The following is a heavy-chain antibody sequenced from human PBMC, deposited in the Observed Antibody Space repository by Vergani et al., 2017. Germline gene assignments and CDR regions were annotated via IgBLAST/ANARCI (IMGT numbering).Heavy chain of an antibody. D-gene: IGHD6-13*01. Sequence: QVQLVQSGAEVKKPGSSVKVSCKASGGTFSSYAISWVRQAPVQGLEWMGGIIPIFGTANYAQKFQGRVTITADESTSTAYMELSSLRSEDTAVYYCARDRVIGAAAVYYFDYWGQGTLVTVSS. CDR1: GGTFSSYA. CDR2: IIPIFGTA. J-gene: IGHJ4*02. CDR3: ARDRVIGAAAVYYFDY. V-gene: IGHV1-69*01.